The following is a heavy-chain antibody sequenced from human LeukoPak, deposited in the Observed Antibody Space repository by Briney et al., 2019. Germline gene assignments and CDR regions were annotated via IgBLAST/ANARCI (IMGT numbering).Heavy chain of an antibody. CDR1: ANSFTNYW. V-gene: IGHV5-51*01. D-gene: IGHD6-13*01. J-gene: IGHJ6*02. Sequence: GESLKISCKGSANSFTNYWIGWVRQMPGKGLEWMGIIYPGDSDTRYSASFQGQVTISADKSISTAYLQWSRLKASDTAMYYCARLRRGAAADVWGQGTTVTVSS. CDR3: ARLRRGAAADV. CDR2: IYPGDSDT.